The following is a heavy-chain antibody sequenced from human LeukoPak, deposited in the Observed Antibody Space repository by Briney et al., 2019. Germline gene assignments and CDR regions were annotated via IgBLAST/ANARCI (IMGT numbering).Heavy chain of an antibody. CDR1: GYTFTSYY. Sequence: GASVKVSCKASGYTFTSYYMHWVRQAPGQRLEWMGWISTGNGYTEYSQKFQGRLAITRDTSASTAYMELNSLRSEDTAVYYCAKDGSGWSFDYWGQGTLVSVSS. J-gene: IGHJ4*02. D-gene: IGHD6-19*01. CDR2: ISTGNGYT. V-gene: IGHV1-3*04. CDR3: AKDGSGWSFDY.